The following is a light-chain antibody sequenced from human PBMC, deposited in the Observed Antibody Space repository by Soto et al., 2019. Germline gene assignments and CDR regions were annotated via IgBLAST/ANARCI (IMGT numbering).Light chain of an antibody. CDR2: EVS. CDR3: GSYTTTTTRLV. J-gene: IGLJ3*02. V-gene: IGLV2-14*01. Sequence: QSALTQPASVSGSPGQSITISCTGTSSDVGGYDFVSWYRHHPGKAPKLIISEVSNRPSGVSNRFSGSKSGNTASLTISGLQAEDEADYYCGSYTTTTTRLVFGGGTKLTVL. CDR1: SSDVGGYDF.